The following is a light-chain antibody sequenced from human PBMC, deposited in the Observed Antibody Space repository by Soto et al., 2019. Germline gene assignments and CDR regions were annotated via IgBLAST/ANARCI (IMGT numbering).Light chain of an antibody. Sequence: EIVLTQSPGTLSLSPGERATLSCRASQSVSSSYLAWYQQKPGQAPTLLIYGASSRATGIPDRFSGSGSGTDFTLTISRLEPEDFAVYYCQQYFSSPWAFGQGTKVDIK. J-gene: IGKJ1*01. CDR2: GAS. V-gene: IGKV3-20*01. CDR3: QQYFSSPWA. CDR1: QSVSSSY.